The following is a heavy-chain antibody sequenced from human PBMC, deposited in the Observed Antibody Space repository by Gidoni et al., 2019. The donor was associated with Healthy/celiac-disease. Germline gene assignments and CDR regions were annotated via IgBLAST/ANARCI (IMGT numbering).Heavy chain of an antibody. J-gene: IGHJ4*02. Sequence: QVQLQQWGAGLLKPSETLSLTCAVYGGSFSGYYWSWIRQPPGKGLEWIGEINHSGSTNYNPSLKSRVTISVDTSKNQFSLKLSSVTAADTAVYYCARGRGLFCSSTSCYKVDYWGQGTLVTVSS. CDR3: ARGRGLFCSSTSCYKVDY. CDR2: INHSGST. V-gene: IGHV4-34*01. CDR1: GGSFSGYY. D-gene: IGHD2-2*02.